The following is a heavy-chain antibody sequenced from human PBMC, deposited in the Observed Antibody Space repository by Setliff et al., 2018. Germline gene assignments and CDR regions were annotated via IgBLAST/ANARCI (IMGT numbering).Heavy chain of an antibody. CDR3: ARGGDEFDY. CDR2: IYYSGST. CDR1: GGSISSHY. Sequence: PSETLSLTCTVSGGSISSHYWSWIRQPPGKGLEWIGYIYYSGSTNYNPSLKSRVTISVDTSKNQFSLKLSSVTAADTAVYYCARGGDEFDYWGQGTLVTVSS. D-gene: IGHD2-21*01. J-gene: IGHJ4*02. V-gene: IGHV4-59*11.